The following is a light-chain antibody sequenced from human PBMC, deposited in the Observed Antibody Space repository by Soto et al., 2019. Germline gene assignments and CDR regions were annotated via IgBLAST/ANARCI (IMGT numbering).Light chain of an antibody. CDR2: DVS. J-gene: IGKJ2*01. CDR3: QQYDDFSYT. Sequence: DIQMTQYPSTLSASVGDRVTITCRASQSVSSWLAWYQQKPGKAPKVLIYDVSSLESGVPSRFSGSGSGTEFTLTISSLQPDDFATYYCQQYDDFSYTFGQGTKVDIK. CDR1: QSVSSW. V-gene: IGKV1-5*01.